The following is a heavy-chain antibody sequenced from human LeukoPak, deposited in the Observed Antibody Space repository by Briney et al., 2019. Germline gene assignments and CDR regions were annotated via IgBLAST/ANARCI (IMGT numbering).Heavy chain of an antibody. V-gene: IGHV3-7*01. CDR1: GFTFSSYW. Sequence: GGSLRLSCAASGFTFSSYWMSWVRQAPGKGLEWVANIQQDGSEKYYVDSVKGRFTISRDNAKNSLYLQMNSLRAEDTAVYYCASQYSSSWYYYYYMDVWGKGTTVTVSS. J-gene: IGHJ6*03. CDR3: ASQYSSSWYYYYYMDV. CDR2: IQQDGSEK. D-gene: IGHD6-13*01.